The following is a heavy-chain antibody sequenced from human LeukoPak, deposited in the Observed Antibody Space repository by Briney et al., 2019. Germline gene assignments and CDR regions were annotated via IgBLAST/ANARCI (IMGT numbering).Heavy chain of an antibody. V-gene: IGHV4-34*08. CDR1: GFTFSTYA. J-gene: IGHJ4*02. CDR2: INHSGST. CDR3: AGGYSSSWYVDY. Sequence: GSLRLSCVASGFTFSTYAMSWIRQPPGKGLEWIGEINHSGSTNYNPSLKSRVTISVDTSKNQFSLKLSSVTAADTAVYYCAGGYSSSWYVDYWGQGALVTVSS. D-gene: IGHD6-13*01.